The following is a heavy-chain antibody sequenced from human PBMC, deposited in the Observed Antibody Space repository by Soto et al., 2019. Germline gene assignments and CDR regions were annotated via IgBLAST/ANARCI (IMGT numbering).Heavy chain of an antibody. D-gene: IGHD6-13*01. CDR1: GYTFTNYA. V-gene: IGHV1-3*01. J-gene: IGHJ1*01. CDR3: ACEQQLATFQH. CDR2: INAGSGNT. Sequence: QVQLVQSGAEVKKPGASVKVSCKASGYTFTNYAIHWVRQAPGQRLEWMGWINAGSGNTKYSQRFEGRVSITRDTAASTAYMELSSLTSEYPVVYYCACEQQLATFQHWGQGTLVTVSS.